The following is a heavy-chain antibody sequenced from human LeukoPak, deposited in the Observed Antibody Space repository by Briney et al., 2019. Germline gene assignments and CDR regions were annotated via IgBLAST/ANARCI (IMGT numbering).Heavy chain of an antibody. CDR3: ARGLAYYYDSSAYFLDF. Sequence: GGSLRLSCTASGFTFRNYAIHWVRQAPGKGLEWVAVISHDGSNKYYADSVKGRFTISRDNSKNTLYLQMSSLRAEDTAVYYCARGLAYYYDSSAYFLDFWGQGTLVTVSS. CDR2: ISHDGSNK. J-gene: IGHJ4*02. V-gene: IGHV3-30*04. D-gene: IGHD3-22*01. CDR1: GFTFRNYA.